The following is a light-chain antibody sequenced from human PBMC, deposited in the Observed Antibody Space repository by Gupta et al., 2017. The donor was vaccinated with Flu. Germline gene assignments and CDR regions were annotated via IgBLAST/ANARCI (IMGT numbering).Light chain of an antibody. CDR1: QSISSC. CDR3: QQDNSYVT. Sequence: SPSTLSASVGDRVTSTCRDSQSISSCLDWYQQKPGTAPKLLIYKASKVEIGVPSRFSGSGSGTEFTLTSSSLQPDDFATYYCQQDNSYVTFGGGTKVEIK. CDR2: KAS. J-gene: IGKJ4*01. V-gene: IGKV1-5*03.